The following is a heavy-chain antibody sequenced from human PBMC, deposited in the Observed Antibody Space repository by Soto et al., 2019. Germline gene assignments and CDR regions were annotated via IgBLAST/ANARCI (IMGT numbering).Heavy chain of an antibody. Sequence: QVQLVQSGAEVKKPGASVKVSCKVSGYTLTELSMHWVRQAPGKGLEWMGGFDPEDGETIYAQKFQGRVTMTEDTSTDTAYMELSSLRSEDTAVYYCATDSPKYSSSTSCFKWGWFDPCGQGTLVTVSS. V-gene: IGHV1-24*01. D-gene: IGHD2-2*01. CDR2: FDPEDGET. CDR3: ATDSPKYSSSTSCFKWGWFDP. J-gene: IGHJ5*02. CDR1: GYTLTELS.